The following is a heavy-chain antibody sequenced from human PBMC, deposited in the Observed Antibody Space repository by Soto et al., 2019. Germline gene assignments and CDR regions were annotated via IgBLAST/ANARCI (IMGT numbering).Heavy chain of an antibody. CDR1: GFSLSSTGVG. J-gene: IGHJ4*02. V-gene: IGHV2-5*02. Sequence: QITLQESGPMLVKPSQTLTLTRTFSGFSLSSTGVGVGWFRQPPGKALEWLAIIYWDDEKRYSPSLRSRLTITKDTSNDQVVLTVTNMDPLDTARYYCAHSDFEWLEAFHYWGQGALVTVSS. D-gene: IGHD3-9*01. CDR3: AHSDFEWLEAFHY. CDR2: IYWDDEK.